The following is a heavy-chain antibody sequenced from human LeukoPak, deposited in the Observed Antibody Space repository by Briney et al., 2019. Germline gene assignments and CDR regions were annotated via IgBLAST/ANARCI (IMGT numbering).Heavy chain of an antibody. CDR2: IYTSGST. D-gene: IGHD3-10*01. V-gene: IGHV4-4*09. Sequence: SSETLSLTCTVSGGSISSYYWSWIRQPPGQGLEWIGYIYTSGSTNYNPSLKSRVTISVDTSKNQFSPKLSSVTAADTAVYYCARYYRGAAPFFDPWGQGTLVTVSS. CDR3: ARYYRGAAPFFDP. CDR1: GGSISSYY. J-gene: IGHJ5*02.